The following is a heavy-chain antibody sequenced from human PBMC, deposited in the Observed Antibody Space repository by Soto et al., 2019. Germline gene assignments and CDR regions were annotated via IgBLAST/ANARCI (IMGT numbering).Heavy chain of an antibody. J-gene: IGHJ4*02. Sequence: QVHLVESGGGVVQPGRSLRLSCAASGFAFSSYAMVWVRQAPGQGLEWVALISYDIRNKYYADSVKGRFTISRDNSKNASCLQMTSLRPEDAAVYYCARDSSRSYWGQGTLVTVSS. CDR3: ARDSSRSY. CDR1: GFAFSSYA. V-gene: IGHV3-30-3*01. CDR2: ISYDIRNK.